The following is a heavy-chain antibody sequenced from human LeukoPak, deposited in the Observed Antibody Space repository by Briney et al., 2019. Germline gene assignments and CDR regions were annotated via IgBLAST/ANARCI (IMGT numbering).Heavy chain of an antibody. CDR2: IWYDGSNK. V-gene: IGHV3-33*01. CDR3: AREGIAAPFDY. CDR1: GFTFSSYG. J-gene: IGHJ4*02. Sequence: GGSLRLSCAASGFTFSSYGMHWVRQAPGKGLEWVAVIWYDGSNKYYADSVKGRFTISRDNSKNTLYLQMNSLRAEDTAVYYCAREGIAAPFDYWGQGTLVTVSS. D-gene: IGHD6-13*01.